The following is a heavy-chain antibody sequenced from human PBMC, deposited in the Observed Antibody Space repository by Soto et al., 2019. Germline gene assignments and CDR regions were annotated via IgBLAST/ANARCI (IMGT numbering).Heavy chain of an antibody. V-gene: IGHV4-39*01. J-gene: IGHJ6*03. CDR3: ARRVLGYCSSTSCPLDYYYYMDV. Sequence: SETLSLTCTVSGGSISSSSYYWGWIRQPPGKGLEWIGSIYYSGSTYYNPSLKSRVTISVDTSKNQFSLKLSSVTAADTAVYYCARRVLGYCSSTSCPLDYYYYMDVWGKGTTVTVSS. CDR2: IYYSGST. D-gene: IGHD2-2*01. CDR1: GGSISSSSYY.